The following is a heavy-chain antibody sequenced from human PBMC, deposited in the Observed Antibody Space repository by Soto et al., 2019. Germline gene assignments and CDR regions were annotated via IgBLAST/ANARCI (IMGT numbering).Heavy chain of an antibody. CDR3: ATQRETAIVHDY. J-gene: IGHJ4*02. CDR1: GGSFIDYY. V-gene: IGHV4-34*01. D-gene: IGHD5-18*01. CDR2: INHSGST. Sequence: SETLSLTCAVYGGSFIDYYWSWIRQPPGKGLEWIGEINHSGSTNYNPSLKSRVTMSVDTSKNQFSLKLSSVTAADTAVYYCATQRETAIVHDYWGLGTLVTVSS.